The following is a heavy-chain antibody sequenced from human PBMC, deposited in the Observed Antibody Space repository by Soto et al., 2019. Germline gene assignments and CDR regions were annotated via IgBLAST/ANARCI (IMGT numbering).Heavy chain of an antibody. CDR3: ARGGLGYCSSTSCYDKMDAFDI. V-gene: IGHV1-18*01. J-gene: IGHJ3*02. Sequence: ASVKVSCKASGYTFTSYGISWVQQAPGQGLEWMGWISAYNGNTNYAQKLQGRVTMTTDTSTSTAYMELRSLRSDDTAVYYCARGGLGYCSSTSCYDKMDAFDIWGQGTMVTVSS. D-gene: IGHD2-2*03. CDR1: GYTFTSYG. CDR2: ISAYNGNT.